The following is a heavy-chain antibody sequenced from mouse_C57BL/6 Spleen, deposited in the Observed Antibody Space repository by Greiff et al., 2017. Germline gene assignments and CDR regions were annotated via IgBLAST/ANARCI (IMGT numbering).Heavy chain of an antibody. CDR1: GFNIKDDY. CDR3: TTGAHYYGSSFMDY. CDR2: IDPENGDI. V-gene: IGHV14-4*01. J-gene: IGHJ4*01. Sequence: EVQLQQSGAELVRPGASVKLSCTASGFNIKDDYMHWVKQRPEQGLEWIGWIDPENGDIEYASKFQGKATITADTSSNTAYLQLSSLTSEDTAVYYCTTGAHYYGSSFMDYWGQGTSVTVSS. D-gene: IGHD1-1*01.